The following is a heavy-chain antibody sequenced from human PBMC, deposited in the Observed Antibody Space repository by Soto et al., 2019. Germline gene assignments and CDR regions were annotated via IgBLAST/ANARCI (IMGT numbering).Heavy chain of an antibody. D-gene: IGHD3-3*01. CDR1: GFSFSAFG. CDR2: ISNDGNSQ. V-gene: IGHV3-30*18. J-gene: IGHJ4*02. Sequence: QVQLVESGGGVVQPGRSLRLSCAASGFSFSAFGMHWVRQAPGKGLEWVAVISNDGNSQHYADSVKGRFSISRDNSKNTLYLQMNSLSVEDTAVYYCAKTITTVGVSATGRGALLDYWGQGTLVSVSS. CDR3: AKTITTVGVSATGRGALLDY.